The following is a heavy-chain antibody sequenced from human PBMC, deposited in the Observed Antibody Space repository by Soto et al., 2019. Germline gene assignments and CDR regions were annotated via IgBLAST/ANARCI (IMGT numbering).Heavy chain of an antibody. CDR2: VYHTGTP. CDR1: GCSMASTTFY. Sequence: PXETRARPCTVAGCSMASTTFYWAWIRQPPGKGLEWIANVYHTGTPYYNPALKSRVTISLDTSKSQVSLRLTSVTAADTALYYCATTKYFYDRSGYYHIWGQGTPVTVSS. D-gene: IGHD3-22*01. CDR3: ATTKYFYDRSGYYHI. V-gene: IGHV4-39*01. J-gene: IGHJ4*02.